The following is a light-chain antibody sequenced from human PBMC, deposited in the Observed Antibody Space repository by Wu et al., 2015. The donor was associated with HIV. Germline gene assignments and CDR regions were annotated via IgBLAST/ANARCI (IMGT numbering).Light chain of an antibody. CDR3: QQSFSTPLYT. J-gene: IGKJ2*01. V-gene: IGKV1-39*01. Sequence: IQMTQSPSSLSASVGDRVTITCRASQTISTYLNWYQHKPGKAPKLLIYAASSLQSGVPSRFRGSGSGTNFTLTISSLQREDFATYYCQQSFSTPLYTFGQGTKLEIK. CDR2: AAS. CDR1: QTISTY.